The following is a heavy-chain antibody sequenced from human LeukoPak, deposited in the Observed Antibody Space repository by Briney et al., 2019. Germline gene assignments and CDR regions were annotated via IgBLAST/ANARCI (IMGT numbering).Heavy chain of an antibody. CDR3: ARSYSSSEGYYMDV. CDR2: IDSSGGST. V-gene: IGHV1-46*01. CDR1: GYTFTSYY. D-gene: IGHD6-6*01. J-gene: IGHJ6*03. Sequence: GASVKVSCKASGYTFTSYYMHWVRQAPGQGLEWMGIIDSSGGSTRYAQRFQGRVTMTSDTSTSTVYMELSSLRSEDTAVYSCARSYSSSEGYYMDVWGKGTTVTVSS.